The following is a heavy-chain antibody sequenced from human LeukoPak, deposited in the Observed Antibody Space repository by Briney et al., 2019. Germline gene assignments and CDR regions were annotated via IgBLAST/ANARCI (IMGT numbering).Heavy chain of an antibody. CDR2: INHSGST. Sequence: SETLSLTCAVYGGSFSGYYWSWIRQPPGKGLEWIGEINHSGSTNYNPSLKSRVTISVDTSKNQFSLKLSSVTAADTAVYYCARVTVTTDIWYWGQGTLVTVSS. CDR3: ARVTVTTDIWY. CDR1: GGSFSGYY. J-gene: IGHJ4*02. D-gene: IGHD4-17*01. V-gene: IGHV4-34*01.